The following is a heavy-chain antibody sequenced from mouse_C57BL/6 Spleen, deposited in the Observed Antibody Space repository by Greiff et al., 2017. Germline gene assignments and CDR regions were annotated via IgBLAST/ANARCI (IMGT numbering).Heavy chain of an antibody. J-gene: IGHJ2*01. CDR2: IYPGDGDT. CDR1: GYAFSSSW. CDR3: ARQLRLPFDY. Sequence: QVQLQQSGPELVKPGASVKISCKASGYAFSSSWMNWVKQRPGKGLEWIGRIYPGDGDTNYNGKLKGKATLTADKSSSTAYMQLSSLTSEDSAVYFCARQLRLPFDYWGQGTTLTVSS. D-gene: IGHD3-2*02. V-gene: IGHV1-82*01.